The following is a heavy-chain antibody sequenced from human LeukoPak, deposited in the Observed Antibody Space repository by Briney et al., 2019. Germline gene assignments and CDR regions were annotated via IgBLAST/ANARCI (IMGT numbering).Heavy chain of an antibody. J-gene: IGHJ5*02. Sequence: PSETLSLTCAVSGYSISSGYYWGWIRQPPGKGLEWIGSIYHSGSTYYNPSLKSRVTISVDTSKNQFSLKLSSVTAADTAVYYCARHRPRGSYLDPWGQGTLVTVSS. CDR3: ARHRPRGSYLDP. V-gene: IGHV4-38-2*01. D-gene: IGHD1-26*01. CDR1: GYSISSGYY. CDR2: IYHSGST.